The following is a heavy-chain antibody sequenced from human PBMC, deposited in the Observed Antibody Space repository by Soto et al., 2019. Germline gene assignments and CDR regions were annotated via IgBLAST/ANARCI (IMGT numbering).Heavy chain of an antibody. J-gene: IGHJ4*02. D-gene: IGHD5-12*01. CDR2: IYYSGST. V-gene: IGHV4-59*01. CDR1: GGSISSYY. Sequence: ETLSLTCTVSGGSISSYYWSWIRQPPGKGLEWIGYIYYSGSTNYNPSLKSRVTISVDTSKNQFSLKLSSVTAADTAVYYCAREGDGYKAFDYWGQGTLVTVSS. CDR3: AREGDGYKAFDY.